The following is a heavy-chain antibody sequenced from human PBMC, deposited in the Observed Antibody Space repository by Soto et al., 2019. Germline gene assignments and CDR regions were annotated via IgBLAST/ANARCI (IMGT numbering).Heavy chain of an antibody. CDR1: GGSISSSSYY. D-gene: IGHD2-15*01. CDR2: IYYSGST. V-gene: IGHV4-39*02. CDR3: ARDERGYCSGGSCYYQYYYYYYMDV. J-gene: IGHJ6*03. Sequence: SETLSLTCTVSGGSISSSSYYWGWIRQPPGKGLEWIGSIYYSGSTYYNPSPKSRVTISVDTSKNQFSLKLSSVTAADTAVYYCARDERGYCSGGSCYYQYYYYYYMDVWGKGTTVTVSS.